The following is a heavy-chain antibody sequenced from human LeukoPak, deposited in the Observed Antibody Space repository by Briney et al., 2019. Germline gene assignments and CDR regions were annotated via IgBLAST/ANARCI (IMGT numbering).Heavy chain of an antibody. J-gene: IGHJ4*02. CDR3: AKDQGMILAGTGDY. CDR1: GFTFSRYA. V-gene: IGHV3-23*01. D-gene: IGHD6-19*01. Sequence: PGGSLRLSCAASGFTFSRYAMSWVRQAPGKGLEWVSGISGSGGSTFYADSVKGRFTISRDNSKNTLYLQMNSLRAEDTAVYYCAKDQGMILAGTGDYWGQGTLVTVSS. CDR2: ISGSGGST.